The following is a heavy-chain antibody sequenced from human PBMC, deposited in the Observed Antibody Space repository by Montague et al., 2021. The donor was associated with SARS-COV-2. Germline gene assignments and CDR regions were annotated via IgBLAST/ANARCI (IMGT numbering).Heavy chain of an antibody. V-gene: IGHV4-59*11. CDR1: GGSMSDHY. CDR2: IYYSGGI. J-gene: IGHJ5*02. CDR3: ARAVSVRRAVNWFDP. Sequence: SETLSLTCTVSGGSMSDHYWAWIRQPPGKGLEWLAYIYYSGGINSNASXXSRVSMSVVTSKNQFSLKLTSVTAADTAVYYCARAVSVRRAVNWFDPWGQGTLVTVSS. D-gene: IGHD3-10*01.